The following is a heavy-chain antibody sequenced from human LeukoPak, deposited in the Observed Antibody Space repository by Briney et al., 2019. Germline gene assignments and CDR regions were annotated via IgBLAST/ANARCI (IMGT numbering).Heavy chain of an antibody. V-gene: IGHV3-30*18. J-gene: IGHJ6*02. CDR1: GFTFSSYG. CDR2: ISYDGSNK. Sequence: QAGGSLRLSCAASGFTFSSYGMHWVRQAPGKGLEWVAVISYDGSNKYYADSVKGRFTISRDNSKNTLYLQMNSLRAEDTAVYYCAKAQEGIVRYFDWLPYGMDVWGQGTTVTVSS. D-gene: IGHD3-9*01. CDR3: AKAQEGIVRYFDWLPYGMDV.